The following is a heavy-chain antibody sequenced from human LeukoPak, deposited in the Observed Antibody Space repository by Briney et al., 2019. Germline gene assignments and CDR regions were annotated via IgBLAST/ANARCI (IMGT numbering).Heavy chain of an antibody. CDR2: IYYDGNNK. J-gene: IGHJ4*02. Sequence: GGSLRLSCAASAFTFTSHGMHWVRQAPGKGLQWVAVIYYDGNNKFSADSVKGRFTISRDTSKNTLYLEMNSLRAEDTAVYYCARDYYTAGSTPDYWGQGTLVTVSS. CDR1: AFTFTSHG. CDR3: ARDYYTAGSTPDY. D-gene: IGHD3-10*01. V-gene: IGHV3-33*01.